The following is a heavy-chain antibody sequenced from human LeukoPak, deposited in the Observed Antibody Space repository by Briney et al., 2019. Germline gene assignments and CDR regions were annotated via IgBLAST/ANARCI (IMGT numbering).Heavy chain of an antibody. CDR1: GFTFSSYW. Sequence: GGSLRLSCAASGFTFSSYWMSWVRQAPGKGLEWVANIKQDGSEKYYVDSVKGRFTIPRDNAKNSLYLQMNSLRAEDTAVYYCARTYDFWSGYHPRYFDYWGQGTLVTVSS. CDR3: ARTYDFWSGYHPRYFDY. D-gene: IGHD3-3*01. V-gene: IGHV3-7*01. CDR2: IKQDGSEK. J-gene: IGHJ4*02.